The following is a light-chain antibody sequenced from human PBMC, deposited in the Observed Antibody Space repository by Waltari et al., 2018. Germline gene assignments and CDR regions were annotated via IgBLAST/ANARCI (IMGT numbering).Light chain of an antibody. V-gene: IGKV1-12*01. Sequence: DIQMTQSPSSVSASVGDRVSITCRASQAISSYLVWYQQKPGKAPNLLIYGASSLQSGVPSRFSGSGSGTDFTLTISSLQPEDFATYYCQQANSFPLTFGGGTKVEIK. J-gene: IGKJ4*01. CDR2: GAS. CDR3: QQANSFPLT. CDR1: QAISSY.